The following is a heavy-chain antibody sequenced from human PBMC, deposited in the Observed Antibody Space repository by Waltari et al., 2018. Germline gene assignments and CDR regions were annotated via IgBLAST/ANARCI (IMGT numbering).Heavy chain of an antibody. CDR2: IYWDDDK. Sequence: QITLKESGPTLVKPTQTLTLTCTFSGFSLSTSGVGVGWIRQPPGKALEWLALIYWDDDKRYSPSLKSRLTSTKDTSKNQVVLTMTNMDPVDTATYYCAHILSYYYDSSGFGDFDYWGQGTLVTVSS. D-gene: IGHD3-22*01. CDR3: AHILSYYYDSSGFGDFDY. V-gene: IGHV2-5*02. CDR1: GFSLSTSGVG. J-gene: IGHJ4*02.